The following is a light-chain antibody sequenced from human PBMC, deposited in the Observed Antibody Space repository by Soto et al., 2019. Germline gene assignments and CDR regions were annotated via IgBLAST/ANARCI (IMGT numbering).Light chain of an antibody. CDR3: CSYTGNKVFV. V-gene: IGLV2-11*01. J-gene: IGLJ1*01. CDR1: TVGAHSF. Sequence: QSALTQPRSLSGSPGQSVTISCTGPTVGAHSFVSWYQDRPDKVPKLLIYDVSQRPSGIPDRFSGSRSANTASLTISGLQADDAAAYYCCSYTGNKVFVFXTGTKLTV. CDR2: DVS.